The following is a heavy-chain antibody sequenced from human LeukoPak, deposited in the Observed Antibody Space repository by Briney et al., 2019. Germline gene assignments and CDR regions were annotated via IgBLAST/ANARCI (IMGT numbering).Heavy chain of an antibody. D-gene: IGHD5-18*01. J-gene: IGHJ6*03. CDR1: GGSISGYF. CDR3: ARSLGYSYGLSGYYYYMDV. Sequence: PSETLSLICTVSGGSISGYFWNWIRQPPGKGLEWIGNIYYTGSTNYNPSLKSRVTISVDTSKNQFSLKLSSVTAADTAVYYCARSLGYSYGLSGYYYYMDVWGKEATVTVSS. CDR2: IYYTGST. V-gene: IGHV4-59*08.